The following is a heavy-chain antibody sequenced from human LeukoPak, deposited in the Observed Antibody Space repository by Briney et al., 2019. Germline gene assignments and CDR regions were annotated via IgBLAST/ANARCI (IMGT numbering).Heavy chain of an antibody. CDR1: GFTFSSNW. V-gene: IGHV3-74*01. CDR2: INEDGSTT. CDR3: ARDHQVSYFDY. J-gene: IGHJ4*02. Sequence: GGSLRLSCAASGFTFSSNWMHWVRQAPGKGLVWVSRINEDGSTTNYADSVKGRFTISRDNSKNTLYLQMNSLRADDTAVYYCARDHQVSYFDYWGQGTLVTVSS. D-gene: IGHD6-6*01.